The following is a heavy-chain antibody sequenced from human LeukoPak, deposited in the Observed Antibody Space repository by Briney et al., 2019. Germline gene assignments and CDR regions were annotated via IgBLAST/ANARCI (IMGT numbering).Heavy chain of an antibody. CDR2: SSSSSSYI. CDR1: GFTFSSYS. CDR3: ARDRGYCSSTSCYTLGIFDY. Sequence: PGGSLRLSCAASGFTFSSYSMNWVRQAPGKGLEWVSSSSSSSSYIYYADSVKGRFTISRDNAKNSLYLQMNSLRAEDTAVYYCARDRGYCSSTSCYTLGIFDYWGQRTLVTVSS. D-gene: IGHD2-2*02. V-gene: IGHV3-21*01. J-gene: IGHJ4*02.